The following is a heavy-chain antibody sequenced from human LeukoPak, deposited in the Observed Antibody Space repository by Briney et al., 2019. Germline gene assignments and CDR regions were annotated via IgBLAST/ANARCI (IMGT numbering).Heavy chain of an antibody. CDR3: VRDGYYQDLGKYYIPFDY. D-gene: IGHD3-10*01. CDR2: ISAYNGIT. J-gene: IGHJ4*02. V-gene: IGHV1-18*01. Sequence: ASVKVSCKASGYTFTSYGVTWVRQAPGQGLEWMGWISAYNGITYYAQTLQGRVTMTTGTTTSTAYMELRSLRSDDTAVYYCVRDGYYQDLGKYYIPFDYWGQGTLVTVSS. CDR1: GYTFTSYG.